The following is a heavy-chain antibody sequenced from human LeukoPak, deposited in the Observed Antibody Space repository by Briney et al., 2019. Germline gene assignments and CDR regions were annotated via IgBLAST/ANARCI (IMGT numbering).Heavy chain of an antibody. V-gene: IGHV4-34*01. CDR2: INHSGST. J-gene: IGHJ4*02. CDR1: GGSLSGYY. Sequence: SETLSLTCAVYGGSLSGYYWSWIRQPPGKGLEWIGEINHSGSTNYNPSLKSRVTISVDTSKNQFSLKLRSVTAADTAVYYCASFDSSGYSADYWGQGTLVTVSS. D-gene: IGHD3-22*01. CDR3: ASFDSSGYSADY.